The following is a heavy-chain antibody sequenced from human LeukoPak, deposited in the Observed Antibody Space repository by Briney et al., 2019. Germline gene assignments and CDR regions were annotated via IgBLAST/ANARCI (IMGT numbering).Heavy chain of an antibody. D-gene: IGHD4-17*01. Sequence: GGSLRLSCAASGFTFSSYAMHWVRQAPGRGLEWVSVIWYDGSHLYYADSVMGRFTISRDNSKNTLYLQVNSLRVEDTAVYYCARPSDGHYAQGGYFDYWGQGALVTVSS. CDR2: IWYDGSHL. V-gene: IGHV3-33*01. CDR3: ARPSDGHYAQGGYFDY. CDR1: GFTFSSYA. J-gene: IGHJ4*02.